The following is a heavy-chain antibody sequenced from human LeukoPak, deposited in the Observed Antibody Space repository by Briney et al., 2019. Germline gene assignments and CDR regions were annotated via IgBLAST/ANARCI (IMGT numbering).Heavy chain of an antibody. J-gene: IGHJ4*02. CDR3: ASGIAVAGFFHY. V-gene: IGHV4-59*01. CDR1: GGSISSYY. Sequence: SETLSLTCTVSGGSISSYYWSWIRQPPERGLEWIGYIYYSGSTDYNPSLKSRVTISVDTSKNQFSLKLSSATAADTAVYYCASGIAVAGFFHYWGQGTLVTVSS. CDR2: IYYSGST. D-gene: IGHD6-19*01.